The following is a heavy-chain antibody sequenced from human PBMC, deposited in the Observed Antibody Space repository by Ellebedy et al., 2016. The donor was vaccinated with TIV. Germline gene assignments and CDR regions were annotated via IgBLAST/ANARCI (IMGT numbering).Heavy chain of an antibody. CDR2: IIPIFGTP. J-gene: IGHJ2*01. D-gene: IGHD3-22*01. CDR3: ATHTMMVVAGSSYFDL. V-gene: IGHV1-69*13. Sequence: AASVKVSCKASGGTFSSYAISWVRQAPGQGLEWMGGIIPIFGTPDYAQRFQDRVTLSADAATNTAYLELSSLKSDDTAVYYCATHTMMVVAGSSYFDLWGHGTPVSVSS. CDR1: GGTFSSYA.